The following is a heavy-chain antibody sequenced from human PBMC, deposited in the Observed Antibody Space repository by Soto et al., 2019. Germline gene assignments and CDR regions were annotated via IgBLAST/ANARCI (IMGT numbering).Heavy chain of an antibody. Sequence: QVQLVQSRAELKKTGSSVKVSCRASGDTFSSYAVNWVRQAPGRGLEWMGRIITVLGTTDYAQNFKGRLTITAEKSTKTVYMELSSLRSEDTAVYYCARRRYCGYDCYHKHYYGMDVWGQGTTVNVAS. D-gene: IGHD2-21*01. CDR1: GDTFSSYA. CDR2: IITVLGTT. CDR3: ARRRYCGYDCYHKHYYGMDV. J-gene: IGHJ6*02. V-gene: IGHV1-69*08.